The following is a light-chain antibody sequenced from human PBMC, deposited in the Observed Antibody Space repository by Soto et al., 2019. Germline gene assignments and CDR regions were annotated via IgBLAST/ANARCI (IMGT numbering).Light chain of an antibody. CDR1: NSNIGGDT. J-gene: IGLJ2*01. CDR2: NND. Sequence: QSVLTQPPSASETPGQRVTISCSGGNSNIGGDTVNWYQKLPGPAPKLLIYNNDQRPSGVPDRFSGSKSGTSAPLAISGLQYEDEAQYYCATWDDSLNAVVFGGGTKLTVL. V-gene: IGLV1-44*01. CDR3: ATWDDSLNAVV.